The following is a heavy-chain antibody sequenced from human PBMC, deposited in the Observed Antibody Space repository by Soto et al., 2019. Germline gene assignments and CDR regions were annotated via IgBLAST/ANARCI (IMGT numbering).Heavy chain of an antibody. CDR2: ISYDGSNK. J-gene: IGHJ6*03. CDR1: GFTFSSYG. Sequence: QVQLVESGGGVVQPGRSLRLSCAASGFTFSSYGMHWVRQAPGKGLEWVAVISYDGSNKYYADSVKGRFTISRDNSKNTLYLQMNSLRAEDTAVYYCAKVAADTAMANYDYYYMDVWGKGTTVAVSS. V-gene: IGHV3-30*18. D-gene: IGHD5-18*01. CDR3: AKVAADTAMANYDYYYMDV.